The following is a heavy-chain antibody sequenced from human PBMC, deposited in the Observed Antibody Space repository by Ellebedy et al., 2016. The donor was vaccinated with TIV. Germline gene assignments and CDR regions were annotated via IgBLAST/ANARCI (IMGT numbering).Heavy chain of an antibody. CDR3: ARDQWLGRAYYFDY. D-gene: IGHD5-24*01. J-gene: IGHJ4*02. V-gene: IGHV3-7*01. CDR2: IKQDGSER. Sequence: GESLKISCAASGFTFSNYWMTWVRQAPGKGLEWVANIKQDGSERHYVDSVKGRFAISRDNAKKSLYLQMNSLGDEDTAVYYCARDQWLGRAYYFDYWGQGTLVTVSS. CDR1: GFTFSNYW.